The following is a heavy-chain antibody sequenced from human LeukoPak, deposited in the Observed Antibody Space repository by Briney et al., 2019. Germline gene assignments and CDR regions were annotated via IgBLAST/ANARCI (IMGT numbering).Heavy chain of an antibody. D-gene: IGHD2-2*02. J-gene: IGHJ5*02. CDR1: GYTFNSYG. CDR2: INPYYGNT. CDR3: ARRGLTNEDTYCNSTGCYIASGDWFDP. V-gene: IGHV1-18*01. Sequence: ASVKVSCKTTGYTFNSYGISWVRQAPGQGLAWMGWINPYYGNTKYAQNLQGRVTMTTDTSTSTAYMELRSLRSDDTAVYYCARRGLTNEDTYCNSTGCYIASGDWFDPWGQGTLVTVSS.